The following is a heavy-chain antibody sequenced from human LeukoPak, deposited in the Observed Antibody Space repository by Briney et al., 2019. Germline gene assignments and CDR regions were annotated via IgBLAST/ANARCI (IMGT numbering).Heavy chain of an antibody. Sequence: AGESLKISCKGSGYSFTSYWISWVRQMPGKGLEWMGRIDPSDSYTNYSPSFQGHVTISADKSNSTAYLQWSSLKASDTAMYYCARWAYGDYDGVFDYWGQGTLVTVSS. J-gene: IGHJ4*02. V-gene: IGHV5-10-1*01. CDR3: ARWAYGDYDGVFDY. D-gene: IGHD4-17*01. CDR1: GYSFTSYW. CDR2: IDPSDSYT.